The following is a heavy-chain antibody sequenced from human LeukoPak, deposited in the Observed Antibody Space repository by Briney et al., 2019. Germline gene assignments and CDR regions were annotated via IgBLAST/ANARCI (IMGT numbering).Heavy chain of an antibody. CDR1: VGSINNNY. J-gene: IGHJ4*02. CDR3: ARSSPVPDY. V-gene: IGHV4-59*01. Sequence: SETLSLTCSVSVGSINNNYWSWIRQPPGKGLEWIGYVHTNGITHYNPSLESRVTISVDMSKNQFSLKLTFVTAADTAVYYCARSSPVPDYWGQGVLVTVSS. CDR2: VHTNGIT.